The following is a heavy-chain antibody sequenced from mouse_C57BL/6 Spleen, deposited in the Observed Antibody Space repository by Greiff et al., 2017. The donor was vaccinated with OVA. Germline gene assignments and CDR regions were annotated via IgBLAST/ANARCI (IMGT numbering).Heavy chain of an antibody. J-gene: IGHJ2*01. V-gene: IGHV1-52*01. CDR3: ARWLLRGYFDY. CDR1: GYTFTSYW. CDR2: IDPSDSET. D-gene: IGHD2-3*01. Sequence: QVQLKQPGAELVRPGSSVKLSCKASGYTFTSYWMHWVKQRPIQGLEWIGNIDPSDSETHYNQKFKDKATLTVDKSSSTAYMQLSSLTSEDSAVYYCARWLLRGYFDYWGQGTTLTVSS.